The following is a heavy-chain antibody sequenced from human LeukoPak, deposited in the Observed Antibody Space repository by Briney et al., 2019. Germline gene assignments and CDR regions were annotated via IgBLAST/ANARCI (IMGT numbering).Heavy chain of an antibody. V-gene: IGHV1-69*13. J-gene: IGHJ4*02. D-gene: IGHD6-13*01. Sequence: SVKVSCKASGGTFSSYAISWVRQAPGQGLEWMGGIIPIFGTANYAQKFQGRVTITADESTSTAYMELSSRRSDDTAVYYCAREYSSSWYGCFDYWGQGTLVTVSS. CDR2: IIPIFGTA. CDR1: GGTFSSYA. CDR3: AREYSSSWYGCFDY.